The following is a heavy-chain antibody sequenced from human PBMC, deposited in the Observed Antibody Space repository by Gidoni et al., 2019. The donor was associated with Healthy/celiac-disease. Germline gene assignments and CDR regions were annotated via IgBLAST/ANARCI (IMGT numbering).Heavy chain of an antibody. V-gene: IGHV1-69*01. CDR1: GGPFSSYA. J-gene: IGHJ5*02. D-gene: IGHD1-26*01. Sequence: QVQLVQSGAEVKKPGSSVKVSCKASGGPFSSYAISWVRQAPGQGLEWMGGVIPIFGTANYAQKFQGRVTITADESTSTAYMELSSLRSEDTAVYYCAREVAGIVDWFDPWGQGTLVTVSS. CDR2: VIPIFGTA. CDR3: AREVAGIVDWFDP.